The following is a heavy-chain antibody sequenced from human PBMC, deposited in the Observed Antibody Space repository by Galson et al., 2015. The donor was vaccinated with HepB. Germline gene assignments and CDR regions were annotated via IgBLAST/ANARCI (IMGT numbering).Heavy chain of an antibody. CDR1: GYTLTELS. Sequence: SVKVSCKVSGYTLTELSMHWVRQAPGKGLEWMGGFDPEDGETIYAQKFQGRVTMTEDTSTDTAYMELSSLRSEDTAVYYCATDRPKYQLLYVTGVEFDYWGQGTLVTVSS. V-gene: IGHV1-24*01. J-gene: IGHJ4*02. D-gene: IGHD2-2*02. CDR2: FDPEDGET. CDR3: ATDRPKYQLLYVTGVEFDY.